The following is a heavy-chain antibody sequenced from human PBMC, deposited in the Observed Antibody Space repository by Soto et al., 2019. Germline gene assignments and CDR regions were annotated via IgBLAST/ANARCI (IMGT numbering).Heavy chain of an antibody. Sequence: GGSLRLSCAASGFTFSSYGMHWVRQAPGKGLEWVAVIWYDVSNKYYADSVKGRFTISRDNSKNTLYLQMNSLRAEDTAVYYCARALDYHSSSWYVSGYWGQETLVNVSS. CDR3: ARALDYHSSSWYVSGY. J-gene: IGHJ4*02. V-gene: IGHV3-33*01. CDR2: IWYDVSNK. D-gene: IGHD6-13*01. CDR1: GFTFSSYG.